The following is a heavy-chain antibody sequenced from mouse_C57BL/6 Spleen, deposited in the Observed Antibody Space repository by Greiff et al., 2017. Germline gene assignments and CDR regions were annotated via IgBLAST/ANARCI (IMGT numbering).Heavy chain of an antibody. D-gene: IGHD1-1*01. V-gene: IGHV1-64*01. Sequence: QVQLQQSGAELVKPGASVKLSCKASGYTFTSYWMHWVKQRPGQGLEWIGMIHPNSGSTNYNEKFKSKATLTVDKSSSTAYMQLSSLTSEDSAVYYCARTGGSQYFDVWGTGTTVTVSS. CDR1: GYTFTSYW. CDR2: IHPNSGST. CDR3: ARTGGSQYFDV. J-gene: IGHJ1*03.